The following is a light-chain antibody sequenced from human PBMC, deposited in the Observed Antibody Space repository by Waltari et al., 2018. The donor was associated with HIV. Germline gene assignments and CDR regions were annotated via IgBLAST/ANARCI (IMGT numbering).Light chain of an antibody. CDR3: ATWDDSLNEWV. J-gene: IGLJ3*02. Sequence: QSVLTQPPSASGTPGQRVTISCSGSSSNIGDNPVTWYHQVPGTAPQVLIYSDNQRPSGVPDRFSGSKSDTSVSLAISGLQSEDEADYYCATWDDSLNEWVFGGGTKLTVL. CDR1: SSNIGDNP. CDR2: SDN. V-gene: IGLV1-44*01.